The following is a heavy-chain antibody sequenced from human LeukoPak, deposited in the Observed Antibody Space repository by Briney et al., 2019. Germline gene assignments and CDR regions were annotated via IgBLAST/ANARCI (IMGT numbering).Heavy chain of an antibody. D-gene: IGHD1-26*01. Sequence: PGGSLRLSCAASGFTFSSSDIHWVRQAPGKGLEWVAFIRYDGSNKNYADSVKGRFTISRDNSKNTQYLQMNSLRAEDTAVYYCARGGRYDGTYYYYYMDVWGEGTTVTTSS. CDR3: ARGGRYDGTYYYYYMDV. CDR1: GFTFSSSD. V-gene: IGHV3-30*02. J-gene: IGHJ6*03. CDR2: IRYDGSNK.